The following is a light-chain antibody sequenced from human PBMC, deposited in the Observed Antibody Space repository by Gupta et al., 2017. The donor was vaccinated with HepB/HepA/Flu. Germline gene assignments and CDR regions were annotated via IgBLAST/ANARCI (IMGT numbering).Light chain of an antibody. J-gene: IGKJ1*01. CDR3: QHYNHWPRT. Sequence: ETVMAQSPDTLSVSAGERATLSCRASRNVNSKVAWYQHQPGQSPRLLLYAASNRATDTPARFSGSGSGTDFILTITSLQSEDSAVYYCQHYNHWPRTFGQGTKVEVK. V-gene: IGKV3-15*01. CDR1: RNVNSK. CDR2: AAS.